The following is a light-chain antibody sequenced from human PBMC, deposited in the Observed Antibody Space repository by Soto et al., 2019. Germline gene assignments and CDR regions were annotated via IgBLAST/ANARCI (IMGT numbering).Light chain of an antibody. J-gene: IGKJ1*01. V-gene: IGKV3-20*01. CDR2: GAS. CDR3: QQCGGSPT. CDR1: QRISSTF. Sequence: EIVLTQSPGTLSLSPGERASLSCRASQRISSTFLAWYQQKPGQAPRLLIYGASSRATGITDRFSGSGSGTDFTLTISRLEAEDFAMYYCQQCGGSPTFGQGTKVEVK.